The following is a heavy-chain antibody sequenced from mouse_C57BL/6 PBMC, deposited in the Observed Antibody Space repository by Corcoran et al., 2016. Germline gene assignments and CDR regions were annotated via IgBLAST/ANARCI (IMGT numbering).Heavy chain of an antibody. Sequence: QIQLVQSGPELKKPGETVKISCKASGYTFTTYGMSWVKQAPGKGLKWMGWINTYSGVPTYADDFKGRFAFSLETSASTAYLQINNLKNEDTATYFCARCGNYGYFDYWCQGTTLTVSS. V-gene: IGHV9-3*01. D-gene: IGHD2-1*01. CDR2: INTYSGVP. J-gene: IGHJ2*01. CDR1: GYTFTTYG. CDR3: ARCGNYGYFDY.